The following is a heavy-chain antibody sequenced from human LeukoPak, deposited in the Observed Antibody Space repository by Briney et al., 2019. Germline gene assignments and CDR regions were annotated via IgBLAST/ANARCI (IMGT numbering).Heavy chain of an antibody. V-gene: IGHV3-30*04. CDR2: ISYDGSNK. CDR3: ARDRRWLQYSDY. D-gene: IGHD5-24*01. J-gene: IGHJ4*02. CDR1: GFTFSSYA. Sequence: GGSLRLSCAASGFTFSSYAMHWVRQAPGKGLEWVAVISYDGSNKCHADSVKGRFTISRDNSKNTLYLEMSSLRPEDTAVYYYARDRRWLQYSDYWGQGTLVTVSS.